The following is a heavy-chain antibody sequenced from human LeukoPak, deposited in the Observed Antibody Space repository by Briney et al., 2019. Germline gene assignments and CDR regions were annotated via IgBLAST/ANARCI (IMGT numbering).Heavy chain of an antibody. CDR2: IYTSGST. Sequence: SETLSLTCTVSGGSISSYYWSWIRQPAGKGLEWIGRIYTSGSTNYNPSLKSRVTMSVDTSKNQFSLKLSSVTAADTAVYYCARGGYYYDSSGYSLDYWGQGTLVTASS. D-gene: IGHD3-22*01. CDR1: GGSISSYY. J-gene: IGHJ4*02. CDR3: ARGGYYYDSSGYSLDY. V-gene: IGHV4-4*07.